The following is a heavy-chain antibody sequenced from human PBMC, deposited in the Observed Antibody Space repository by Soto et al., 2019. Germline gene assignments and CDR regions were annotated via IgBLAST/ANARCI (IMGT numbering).Heavy chain of an antibody. V-gene: IGHV4-34*01. CDR3: ARQEVPQWFSKGYYGMDV. CDR1: SGPFSGYY. J-gene: IGHJ6*02. D-gene: IGHD6-13*01. Sequence: PSETLSLTCAVYSGPFSGYYWTWIRQSPGKGLEWIGEIKHGGSTNYSPSLKGRVTISLDTSRTQFSLTLRSVIAADTAVYYCARQEVPQWFSKGYYGMDVWGQGTRVTFSS. CDR2: IKHGGST.